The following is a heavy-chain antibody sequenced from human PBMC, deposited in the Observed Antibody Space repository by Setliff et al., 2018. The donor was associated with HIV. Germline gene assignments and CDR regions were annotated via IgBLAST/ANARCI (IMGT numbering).Heavy chain of an antibody. CDR2: IVVGSGNT. CDR3: AAGIYGSYGMDV. D-gene: IGHD3-10*01. J-gene: IGHJ6*02. Sequence: GASVKVSCKTSGYSFADYGITWVRQAPGQGLEWIGWIVVGSGNTNYAQKFQERVTIIRDMSTNTAYMELSSLRSEDTAVYYCAAGIYGSYGMDVWGQGTTVTVSS. CDR1: GYSFADYG. V-gene: IGHV1-58*02.